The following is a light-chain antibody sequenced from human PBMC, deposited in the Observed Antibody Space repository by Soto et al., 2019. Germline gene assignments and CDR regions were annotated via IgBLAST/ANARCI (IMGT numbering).Light chain of an antibody. V-gene: IGKV1-39*01. CDR3: QQGYTTPVT. J-gene: IGKJ3*01. CDR1: QSITSH. CDR2: DAS. Sequence: DIQMTQSPSSLSASVGDRVTITCRASQSITSHLNWYQQKPGKAPNLLIYDASSLQSGVPSRFSGSGSGTDYSLLTRSLQVEDLATYYCQQGYTTPVTFGPGTKVEIK.